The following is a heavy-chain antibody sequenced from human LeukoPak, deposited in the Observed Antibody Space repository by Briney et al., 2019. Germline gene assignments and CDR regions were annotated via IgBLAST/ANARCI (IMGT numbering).Heavy chain of an antibody. CDR3: ARLTIFGVGHSNWFDP. CDR2: IIPIFGTA. CDR1: GGTFSSYA. J-gene: IGHJ5*02. V-gene: IGHV1-69*13. Sequence: GASVKVSCKASGGTFSSYAISWVRQAPGQGLEWMGGIIPIFGTANYAQKFQGRVTITADESTSTAYMEPSSLRSEDTAVYYCARLTIFGVGHSNWFDPWGQGTLVTVSS. D-gene: IGHD3-3*01.